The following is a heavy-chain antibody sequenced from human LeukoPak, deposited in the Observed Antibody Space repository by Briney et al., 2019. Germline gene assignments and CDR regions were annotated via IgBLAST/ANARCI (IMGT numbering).Heavy chain of an antibody. Sequence: ASVKVSCKASGYSFTSYGITWVRQAPGQGLEWMGWISGYNGHTNYAQKFQGRVTMTTDTSTSTAYMELRSLRSDDTVVYFCARGQNWNDQVDYWGQGTLVTVSS. CDR1: GYSFTSYG. CDR3: ARGQNWNDQVDY. D-gene: IGHD1-1*01. J-gene: IGHJ4*02. V-gene: IGHV1-18*01. CDR2: ISGYNGHT.